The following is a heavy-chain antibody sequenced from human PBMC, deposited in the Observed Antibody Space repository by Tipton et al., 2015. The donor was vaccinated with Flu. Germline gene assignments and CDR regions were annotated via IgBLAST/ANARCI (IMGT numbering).Heavy chain of an antibody. V-gene: IGHV4-34*01. D-gene: IGHD2-2*01. CDR1: GGSFSGYY. J-gene: IGHJ6*02. Sequence: LSLTCAVYGGSFSGYYWSWIRQPPGKGLEWIGEINHSGSTDYNPSLKSRVTISVDTSKNQFSLKLSSVTAADTAVYYCARDDRVVVVPAAMGFLYGMDVWGQGTTVTVSS. CDR2: INHSGST. CDR3: ARDDRVVVVPAAMGFLYGMDV.